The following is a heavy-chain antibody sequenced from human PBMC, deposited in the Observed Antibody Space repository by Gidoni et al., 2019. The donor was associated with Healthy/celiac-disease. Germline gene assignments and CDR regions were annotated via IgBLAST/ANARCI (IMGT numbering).Heavy chain of an antibody. Sequence: GTANYAQKFQGRVTITADKSTSTAYMELSSLRSEDTAVYYCRGRDSSGYSDAFDIWGQGTMVTVSS. CDR3: RGRDSSGYSDAFDI. V-gene: IGHV1-69*06. D-gene: IGHD3-22*01. CDR2: GTA. J-gene: IGHJ3*02.